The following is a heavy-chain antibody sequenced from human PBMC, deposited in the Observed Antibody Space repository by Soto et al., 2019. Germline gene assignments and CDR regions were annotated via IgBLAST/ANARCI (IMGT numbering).Heavy chain of an antibody. CDR2: IIPIFGTA. D-gene: IGHD5-18*01. V-gene: IGHV1-69*06. J-gene: IGHJ4*02. CDR3: AREAGDGYNLSFGY. CDR1: GGTFSSYA. Sequence: SVKVSCKASGGTFSSYAISWLRQAPGQGLEWMGGIIPIFGTANYAQKFQGRVTITADKSTSTAYMELSSLRSEDTAVYYCAREAGDGYNLSFGYWGQGTLVTVSS.